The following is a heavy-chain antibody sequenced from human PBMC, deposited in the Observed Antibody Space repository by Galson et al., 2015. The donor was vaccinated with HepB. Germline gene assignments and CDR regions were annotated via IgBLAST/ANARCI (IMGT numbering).Heavy chain of an antibody. CDR3: AREVLYCSGGSCYSWFDP. V-gene: IGHV3-7*03. Sequence: SLRLSCAASGFTFSSYWMSWVRQAPGKGLEWGAKINQDGRENYYVDSVKGRFTISRDNAKNSLYLQMNSLRAEDTAVYYCAREVLYCSGGSCYSWFDPWGQGTLVTVSS. CDR1: GFTFSSYW. CDR2: INQDGREN. D-gene: IGHD2-15*01. J-gene: IGHJ5*02.